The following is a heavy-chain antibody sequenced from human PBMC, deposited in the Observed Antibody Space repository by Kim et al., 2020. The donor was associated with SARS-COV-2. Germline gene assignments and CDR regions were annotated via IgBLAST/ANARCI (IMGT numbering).Heavy chain of an antibody. CDR3: ARGGDTVTTPVNF. J-gene: IGHJ4*02. V-gene: IGHV1-46*01. CDR1: ADTFITYY. Sequence: ATVKVSCRASADTFITYYMHWVRQAPGQGLEWMGIINPSSGTTTYAQKFQGRITMTRDTSTSTDYMELSSLRFEDTAGYYFARGGDTVTTPVNFWGQGTL. CDR2: INPSSGTT. D-gene: IGHD4-17*01.